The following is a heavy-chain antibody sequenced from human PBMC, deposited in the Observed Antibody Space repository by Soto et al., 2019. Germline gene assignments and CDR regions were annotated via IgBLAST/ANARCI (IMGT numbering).Heavy chain of an antibody. CDR3: ARVEKAWFGVTAFYYYYMDV. Sequence: ASVKVSCKASGYTFTSYDINWVRQATGQGLEWMGWMNPNSGNTGYAQKFQGRVTMTRNTSISTAYMELSSLRSEDTAVYYCARVEKAWFGVTAFYYYYMDVWGKGTTVTVSS. CDR1: GYTFTSYD. V-gene: IGHV1-8*01. J-gene: IGHJ6*03. CDR2: MNPNSGNT. D-gene: IGHD3-10*01.